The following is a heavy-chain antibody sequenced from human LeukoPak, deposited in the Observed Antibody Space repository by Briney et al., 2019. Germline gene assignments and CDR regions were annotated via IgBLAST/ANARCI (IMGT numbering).Heavy chain of an antibody. CDR3: AREGSSTDNWFDP. Sequence: GASVKVSCKASGYTFTSYDINWVRQATGQGLEWMGWMNPNSGNTGYAQKFQGRVTMTRNTSISTAYMGLSSLRSEDTAVYYRAREGSSTDNWFDPWGQGTLVTVSS. D-gene: IGHD2-2*01. V-gene: IGHV1-8*01. CDR1: GYTFTSYD. CDR2: MNPNSGNT. J-gene: IGHJ5*02.